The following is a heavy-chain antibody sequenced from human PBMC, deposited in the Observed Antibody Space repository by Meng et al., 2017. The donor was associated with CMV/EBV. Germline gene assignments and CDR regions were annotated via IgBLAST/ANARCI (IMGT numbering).Heavy chain of an antibody. CDR3: ARGVGAELDAEYFQH. J-gene: IGHJ1*01. V-gene: IGHV1-18*01. D-gene: IGHD1-26*01. CDR2: ISAYNGNT. Sequence: QVPLVQSGAEHKKPGAQVKVSCKGSCYTFTSYGISWGRQAPGQGLEWMGWISAYNGNTNYAQKLQGRVTMTTDTSTSTAYMELRSLRSDDTAVYYCARGVGAELDAEYFQHWGQGTLVTVSS. CDR1: CYTFTSYG.